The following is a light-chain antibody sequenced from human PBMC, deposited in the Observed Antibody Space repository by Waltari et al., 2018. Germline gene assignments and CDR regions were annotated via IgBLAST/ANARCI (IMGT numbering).Light chain of an antibody. Sequence: QSAPTQPASVSGSPGQSITISCTGTSSDVGGYNYVSWYQQHPGKAPKLLIFDVSNRPSGVSNRFSGSKSGNTASLTISGLQAEDESDYYCCSFTSGSTWVFGGGTKLTVL. CDR1: SSDVGGYNY. J-gene: IGLJ3*02. V-gene: IGLV2-14*01. CDR2: DVS. CDR3: CSFTSGSTWV.